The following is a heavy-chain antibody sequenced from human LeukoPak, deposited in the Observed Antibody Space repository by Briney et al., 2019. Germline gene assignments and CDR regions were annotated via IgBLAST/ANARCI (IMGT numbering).Heavy chain of an antibody. J-gene: IGHJ4*02. Sequence: PGGSLRLSCAASGFTFSSYAMSWVRQAPGKGLEWVSAISGSGGSTYYADSVKGRFTISRDNSKNTLYLQMNSLRAEDTAVYYCAKDQGRFEWLDALLDYWGQGTLVTVSS. CDR3: AKDQGRFEWLDALLDY. V-gene: IGHV3-23*01. CDR1: GFTFSSYA. CDR2: ISGSGGST. D-gene: IGHD6-19*01.